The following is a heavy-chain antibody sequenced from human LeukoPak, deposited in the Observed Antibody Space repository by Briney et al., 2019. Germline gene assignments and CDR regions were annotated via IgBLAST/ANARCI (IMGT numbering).Heavy chain of an antibody. J-gene: IGHJ5*02. CDR1: GFTFSSYA. V-gene: IGHV3-21*01. CDR3: ARGDIVVVPAAFWFDP. Sequence: GGSLRLSCAASGFTFSSYAMNWVRQAPGKGLEWVSSISSSSSYIYYADSVKGRFTISRDNANNSLYLQMNSLRAEDTAVYYCARGDIVVVPAAFWFDPWGQGTLVTVSS. D-gene: IGHD2-2*01. CDR2: ISSSSSYI.